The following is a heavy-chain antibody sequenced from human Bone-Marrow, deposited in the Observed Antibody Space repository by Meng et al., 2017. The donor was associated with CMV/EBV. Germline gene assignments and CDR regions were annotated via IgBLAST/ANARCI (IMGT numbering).Heavy chain of an antibody. V-gene: IGHV3-9*01. CDR3: AKAGSRGYDFWSGYGNWFDP. J-gene: IGHJ5*02. Sequence: SLKISCAASGFTFDDYAMHWARQAPGKGLEWVSGISWNSGSIGYADSVKGRFTISRDNAKNSLYLQMNSLRAEDTALYYCAKAGSRGYDFWSGYGNWFDPWGQGTLVTVSS. D-gene: IGHD3-3*01. CDR2: ISWNSGSI. CDR1: GFTFDDYA.